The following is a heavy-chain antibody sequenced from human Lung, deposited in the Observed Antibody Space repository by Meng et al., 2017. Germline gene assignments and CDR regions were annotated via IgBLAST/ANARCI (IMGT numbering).Heavy chain of an antibody. CDR3: TNDRFNH. CDR1: GFTFTDHW. Sequence: EGHLLGAVGGFGPPGGSLRPSCAASGFTFTDHWPSLVRQEPGKGLVWVSRINRDATKPTYPASVKGRFTISRDNAKNTFYLHMNNLRAEDTVSYYCTNDRFNHWGQGALVTVSS. CDR2: INRDATKP. J-gene: IGHJ1*01. V-gene: IGHV3-74*01. D-gene: IGHD1-1*01.